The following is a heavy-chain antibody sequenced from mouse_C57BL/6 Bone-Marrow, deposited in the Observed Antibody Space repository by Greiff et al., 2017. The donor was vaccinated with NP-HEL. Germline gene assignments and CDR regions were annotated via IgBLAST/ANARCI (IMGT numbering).Heavy chain of an antibody. CDR3: ARKDSAGTGDYAMDY. CDR2: IYPRGGST. V-gene: IGHV1-78*01. Sequence: QVQLKQSDAELVKPGASVKISCKVSGYTFTDHTIHWMKQRPEQGLEWIGYIYPRGGSTKYNEKFKGKATLTADKSSSTAYLQLNSLTSEDTAVYFWARKDSAGTGDYAMDYWGQGTSVTVSS. D-gene: IGHD3-2*02. CDR1: GYTFTDHT. J-gene: IGHJ4*01.